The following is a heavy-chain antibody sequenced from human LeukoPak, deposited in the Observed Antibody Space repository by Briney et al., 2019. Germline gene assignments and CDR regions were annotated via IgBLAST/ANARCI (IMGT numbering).Heavy chain of an antibody. V-gene: IGHV3-30-3*01. D-gene: IGHD5-24*01. J-gene: IGHJ6*02. CDR2: ISYDGSNK. Sequence: PGRSLRLSCAASGFTFSSYAMHWVRQAPGKGLEWVAVISYDGSNKYYADSVKGRFTISRDNSKNTLYLQMNSLRAEDTAVYYWARVGWLQPLYYGMDVWGQGTRVTVSS. CDR1: GFTFSSYA. CDR3: ARVGWLQPLYYGMDV.